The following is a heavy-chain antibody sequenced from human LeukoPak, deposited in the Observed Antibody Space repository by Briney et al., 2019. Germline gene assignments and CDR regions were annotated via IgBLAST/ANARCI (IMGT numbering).Heavy chain of an antibody. D-gene: IGHD3-3*01. Sequence: SETLSLTCTVSGGSISSYYWSWIRQPPGKGLEWIGYIYYSGSTNYNPSLKSRVTISVDTSKNQFSLKLSSVTAADTAVYYCARDSRSYYDPAAFDIWGQGTMVTVSS. J-gene: IGHJ3*02. CDR3: ARDSRSYYDPAAFDI. CDR1: GGSISSYY. CDR2: IYYSGST. V-gene: IGHV4-59*01.